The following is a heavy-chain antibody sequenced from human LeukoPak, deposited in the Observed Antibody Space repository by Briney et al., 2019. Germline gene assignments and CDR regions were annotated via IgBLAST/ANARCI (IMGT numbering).Heavy chain of an antibody. V-gene: IGHV1-69*04. CDR3: ARSGWECSGGSCYLDY. D-gene: IGHD2-15*01. J-gene: IGHJ4*02. CDR2: IILIFGIA. CDR1: GGTFSSYA. Sequence: SVKVSCKASGGTFSSYAISWVRQAPGQGLEWMGRIILIFGIANYAQKFQGRVTITADKSTSTAYMELSSLRSEDTAVYYCARSGWECSGGSCYLDYWGQGTLVTVSS.